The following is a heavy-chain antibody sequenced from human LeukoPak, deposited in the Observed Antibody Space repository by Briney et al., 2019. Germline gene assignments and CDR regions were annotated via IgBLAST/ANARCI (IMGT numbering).Heavy chain of an antibody. D-gene: IGHD1-26*01. Sequence: GASVKVSCKASGYTFSGYYMHWVRQAPGQGLEWMGWINPNSGGTNYAQKFQGWVTMTRDTSISTAYMELSRLRSDDTAVYYCARDGINYRGWFDPWGQGTLVTVSS. J-gene: IGHJ5*02. CDR1: GYTFSGYY. CDR3: ARDGINYRGWFDP. V-gene: IGHV1-2*04. CDR2: INPNSGGT.